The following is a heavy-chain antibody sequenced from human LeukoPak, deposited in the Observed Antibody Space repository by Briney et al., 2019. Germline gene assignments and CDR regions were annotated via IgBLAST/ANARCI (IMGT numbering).Heavy chain of an antibody. CDR2: IYYSGST. J-gene: IGHJ4*02. V-gene: IGHV4-38-2*02. CDR3: AREPDRRLATYYFDY. D-gene: IGHD6-19*01. Sequence: SETLSLTCTVSSYSISSGYYWGWIRPPPGKGLEWIGYIYYSGSTNYNPSLKSRVTISVDTSKNQFSLKLSSVTTADTALYYCAREPDRRLATYYFDYWGQGTLVTVSS. CDR1: SYSISSGYY.